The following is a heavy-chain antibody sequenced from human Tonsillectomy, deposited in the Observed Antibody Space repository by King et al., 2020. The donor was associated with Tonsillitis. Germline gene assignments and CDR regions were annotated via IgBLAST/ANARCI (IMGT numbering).Heavy chain of an antibody. V-gene: IGHV3-23*04. CDR1: GLTFSSFA. CDR3: AKDRDFWSPHGMDV. Sequence: VQLVESGGGLIQPGGFLRLSCAASGLTFSSFAMNWVRQAPGKGLEWVSGLSGSGGSTYYADSVEGRFAISRDNSKNTLYLQMNSLRAEDTAVYYCAKDRDFWSPHGMDVWGQGTTVTVSS. D-gene: IGHD3-3*01. J-gene: IGHJ6*02. CDR2: LSGSGGST.